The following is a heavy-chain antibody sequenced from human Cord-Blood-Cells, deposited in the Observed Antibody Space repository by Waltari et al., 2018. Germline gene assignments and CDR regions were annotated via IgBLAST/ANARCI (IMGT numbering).Heavy chain of an antibody. V-gene: IGHV3-23*01. CDR3: AKDRSGSYY. Sequence: EVQLLESGGGWVQPGGSLRLSCAASVFTFSRYAMSWARQAPGKGLEWVSAISGSGGSTYYADSVKGRFTISRDNSKNTLYLQMNSLRAEDTAVYYCAKDRSGSYYWGQGTLVTVSS. CDR1: VFTFSRYA. D-gene: IGHD1-26*01. CDR2: ISGSGGST. J-gene: IGHJ4*02.